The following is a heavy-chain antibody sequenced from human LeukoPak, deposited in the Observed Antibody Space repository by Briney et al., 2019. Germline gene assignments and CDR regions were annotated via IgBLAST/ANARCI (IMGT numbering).Heavy chain of an antibody. CDR3: ARAGLTGSKVAFDV. Sequence: VKVSCRASGYTFTDYPMNWVRQAPGQGLEWMGWINTDTGNPTYAQGFTGHYVFSLDTSVSTAYLQIISLKAEDTAVYYCARAGLTGSKVAFDVWGQGTMVTVSS. D-gene: IGHD1-20*01. CDR2: INTDTGNP. J-gene: IGHJ3*01. V-gene: IGHV7-4-1*02. CDR1: GYTFTDYP.